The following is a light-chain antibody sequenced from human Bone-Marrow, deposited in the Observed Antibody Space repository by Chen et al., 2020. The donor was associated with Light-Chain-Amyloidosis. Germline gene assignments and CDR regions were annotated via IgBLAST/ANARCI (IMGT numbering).Light chain of an antibody. Sequence: QSALTQPASVSGSPGQSITISGTGTSSDVGGDNHVSWYQQHPDKAPTLLIYEVPNRPSWVPDRFSGSKSANTASLTISGLQTEDEADYFCSSYTITNTIVFGSGTRVTVL. CDR1: SSDVGGDNH. CDR3: SSYTITNTIV. V-gene: IGLV2-14*01. CDR2: EVP. J-gene: IGLJ1*01.